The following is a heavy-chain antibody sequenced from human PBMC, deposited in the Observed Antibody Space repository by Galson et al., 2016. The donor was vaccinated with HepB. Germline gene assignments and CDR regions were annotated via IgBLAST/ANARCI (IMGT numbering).Heavy chain of an antibody. J-gene: IGHJ1*01. CDR3: AREREASGVVYFHH. V-gene: IGHV1-18*01. CDR1: GYTFTTYG. D-gene: IGHD2-8*02. Sequence: SVKVSCKASGYTFTTYGISWARQAPGRGLEWMGWISAYYGTTKYAQKFQGRVTLTRDIATSTAYMELRSLRYDDTAVYYCAREREASGVVYFHHWGQGTLVTVSS. CDR2: ISAYYGTT.